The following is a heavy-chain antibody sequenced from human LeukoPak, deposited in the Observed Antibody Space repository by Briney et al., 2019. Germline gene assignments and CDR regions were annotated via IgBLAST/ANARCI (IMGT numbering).Heavy chain of an antibody. CDR2: ISYDGSNK. D-gene: IGHD3-16*02. Sequence: GGSLRLSCAASGFTFSSYGMNWVRQAPGKGLEWVAVISYDGSNKYYADSVKGRFTISRDNSKNTLYLQMNSLRAEDTAVYYCARVSRGDYVWGSYPLPLYWGQGTLVTVSS. CDR1: GFTFSSYG. J-gene: IGHJ4*02. CDR3: ARVSRGDYVWGSYPLPLY. V-gene: IGHV3-30*03.